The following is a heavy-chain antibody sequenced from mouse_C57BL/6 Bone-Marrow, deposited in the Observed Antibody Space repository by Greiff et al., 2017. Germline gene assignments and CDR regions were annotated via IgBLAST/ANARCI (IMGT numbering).Heavy chain of an antibody. V-gene: IGHV5-6*01. D-gene: IGHD2-4*01. J-gene: IGHJ3*01. Sequence: EVMLVESGGDLVKPGGSLKLSCAASGFTFSSYGLSWVRQTPDKRLEWVATISSGGSYTYYPDSVKGRFTISRDNAKNTLYLQMSSLKSEDTAMYYCAREDYPFAYWGQGTLVTVSA. CDR1: GFTFSSYG. CDR2: ISSGGSYT. CDR3: AREDYPFAY.